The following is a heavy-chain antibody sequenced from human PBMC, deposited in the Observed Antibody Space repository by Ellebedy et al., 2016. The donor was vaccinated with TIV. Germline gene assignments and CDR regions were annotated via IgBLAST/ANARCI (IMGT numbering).Heavy chain of an antibody. CDR3: AKPPAGSGYYTQTFDY. CDR1: GFTFSSYV. CDR2: ISGSGGST. J-gene: IGHJ4*02. V-gene: IGHV3-23*01. Sequence: GESLKISCAASGFTFSSYVMSWVRQAPGKGLEWVSAISGSGGSTYYADSVKGRFTISRDNSKNTLYLQMNSLRAEDTAVYYCAKPPAGSGYYTQTFDYWGQGTLVTVSS. D-gene: IGHD3-3*01.